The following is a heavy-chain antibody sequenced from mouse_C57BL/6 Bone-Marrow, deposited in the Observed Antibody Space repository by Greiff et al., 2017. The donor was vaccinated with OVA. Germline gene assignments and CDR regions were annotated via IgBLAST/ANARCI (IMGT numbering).Heavy chain of an antibody. Sequence: EVQLQQSGAELVRPGASVKLSCTASGFNIKDDYMHWVKQRPEQGLAWIGWIDPENGDTEYASKFQGKATITADTSSNTAYLQLSSLTSEDTAVYYCTTVSSYPAWFAYWGQGTLVTVSA. D-gene: IGHD1-1*01. CDR3: TTVSSYPAWFAY. J-gene: IGHJ3*01. V-gene: IGHV14-4*01. CDR2: IDPENGDT. CDR1: GFNIKDDY.